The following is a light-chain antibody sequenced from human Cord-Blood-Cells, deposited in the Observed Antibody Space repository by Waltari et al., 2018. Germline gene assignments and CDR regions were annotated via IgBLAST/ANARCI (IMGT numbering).Light chain of an antibody. CDR3: CSYAGSSTYV. CDR1: SSDVGSYHL. CDR2: EVS. Sequence: HSALTQPAPVSGSPGQSIPIPCTGTSSDVGSYHLVSWYQQHPGKAPKLMMYEVSKRPSGVSNRFSGSKSGNTASLTISGLQAEDEADYYCCSYAGSSTYVFGTGTKVTVL. V-gene: IGLV2-23*02. J-gene: IGLJ1*01.